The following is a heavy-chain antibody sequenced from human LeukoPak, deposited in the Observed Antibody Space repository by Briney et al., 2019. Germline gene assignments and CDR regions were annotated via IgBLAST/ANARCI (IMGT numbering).Heavy chain of an antibody. CDR1: GFTFSTYS. CDR2: ISSSSSYI. J-gene: IGHJ4*02. V-gene: IGHV3-21*01. D-gene: IGHD4-11*01. CDR3: ASLQGADY. Sequence: GGSLRLSCTASGFTFSTYSMNWVRQAPGKGLEWVSSISSSSSYIYYADSVKGRFTISRDNAKNSLYLQMNSLRAEDTAVYYCASLQGADYWGQGTLVTVSS.